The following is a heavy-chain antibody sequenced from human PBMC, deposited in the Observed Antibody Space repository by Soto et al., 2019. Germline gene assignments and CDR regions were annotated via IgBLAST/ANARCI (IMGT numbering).Heavy chain of an antibody. Sequence: EVQLVESGGGLVQPGGSLRLSCVASEFTFSRHWMHWVRQAPGKGLVWVSRIKSDGSSANYADSVKGRLTISRDNAKNTLDLQMNSLRVEDTAVYYCARDGDQTGDPGDYWGQGTLVTVSS. CDR1: EFTFSRHW. D-gene: IGHD7-27*01. CDR3: ARDGDQTGDPGDY. V-gene: IGHV3-74*01. J-gene: IGHJ4*02. CDR2: IKSDGSSA.